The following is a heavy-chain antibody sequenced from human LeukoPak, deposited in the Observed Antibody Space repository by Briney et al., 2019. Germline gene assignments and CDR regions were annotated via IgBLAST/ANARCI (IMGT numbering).Heavy chain of an antibody. V-gene: IGHV3-9*01. D-gene: IGHD6-19*01. J-gene: IGHJ4*02. CDR2: ISWNSGYI. CDR1: GFTFDNYA. Sequence: PGGSLRLSCAASGFTFDNYAMLWVRQAPGKGLEWLSIISWNSGYIGYADSVKSRFTISSDNAKKSLDLQMNSLRAQDTAFYYCAKVRGTYSSGYFFDYWGQGTLVTVSS. CDR3: AKVRGTYSSGYFFDY.